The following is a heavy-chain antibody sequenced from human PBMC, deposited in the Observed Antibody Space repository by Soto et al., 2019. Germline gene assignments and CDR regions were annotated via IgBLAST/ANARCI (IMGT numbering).Heavy chain of an antibody. J-gene: IGHJ4*02. CDR3: ARERTGTRGGDY. CDR1: GYTFTSYD. D-gene: IGHD1-1*01. Sequence: QVQLVQSGAEVKKPGASVKVSCKASGYTFTSYDINWVRQATGQGLEWMGWMNPNSGNTGYAQKFQGRVNMTTNTSISTAYMELSSLRSEETAVYYCARERTGTRGGDYWGQGTLVTVSS. V-gene: IGHV1-8*01. CDR2: MNPNSGNT.